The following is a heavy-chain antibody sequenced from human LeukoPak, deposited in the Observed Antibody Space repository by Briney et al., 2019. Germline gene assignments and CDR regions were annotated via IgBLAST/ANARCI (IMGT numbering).Heavy chain of an antibody. V-gene: IGHV3-48*04. Sequence: PGGSLRLSCAASGFTFSSYSMNWVRQAPGKGLEWVSYISSSSSTIYYADSVKGRFTISRDNAKNSLYLQMNSLRAEDTAVYYCARDNWPYGRGNYFDYWGQGTLVTVSS. J-gene: IGHJ4*02. CDR2: ISSSSSTI. CDR1: GFTFSSYS. D-gene: IGHD1-26*01. CDR3: ARDNWPYGRGNYFDY.